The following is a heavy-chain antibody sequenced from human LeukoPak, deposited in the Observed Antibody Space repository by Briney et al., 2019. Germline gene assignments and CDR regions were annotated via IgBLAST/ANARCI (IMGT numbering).Heavy chain of an antibody. CDR2: ISSSSSYI. J-gene: IGHJ3*02. D-gene: IGHD3-10*01. V-gene: IGHV3-21*01. Sequence: GGSLRLSCAASGFTFSSYSMNWVRQAPGKGLEWVSSISSSSSYIYYADSVKGRFTISRDNAKNSLYLQMNSLRAEDTAAYYCAKADSYYGSGSYYNLDAFDIWGQGTMVTVSS. CDR3: AKADSYYGSGSYYNLDAFDI. CDR1: GFTFSSYS.